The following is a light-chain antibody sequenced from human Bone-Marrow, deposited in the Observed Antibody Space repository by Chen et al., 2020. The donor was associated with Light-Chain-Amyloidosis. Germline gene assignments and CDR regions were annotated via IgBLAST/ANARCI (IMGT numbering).Light chain of an antibody. CDR2: EVT. J-gene: IGLJ1*01. CDR3: SSYTIKNTLV. Sequence: QSALTQPASVSGSPGQSITISCTGTSSDVGGDNHVSWYQQHPDKAPKLRIYEVTNRPSWVPDRFSGSKSDNTASLTISGLQTEDEADYFCSSYTIKNTLVFGSGTRVTVL. CDR1: SSDVGGDNH. V-gene: IGLV2-14*01.